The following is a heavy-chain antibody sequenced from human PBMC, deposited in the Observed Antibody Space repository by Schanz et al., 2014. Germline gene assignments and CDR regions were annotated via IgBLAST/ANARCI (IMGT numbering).Heavy chain of an antibody. CDR2: ISSTGGST. CDR1: GFTFYNYA. CDR3: AKAFRTTKYYGMDV. J-gene: IGHJ6*02. V-gene: IGHV3-23*04. Sequence: EVRLVESGGGLVQPGGSLRLSCAASGFTFYNYAMTWVRQAPGKGLEWVSAISSTGGSTYYADSVKGRFTISRDNXXXXLSLLVNXXXGXXXXXXYCAKAFRTTKYYGMDVWGQGTTVTVS. D-gene: IGHD1-1*01.